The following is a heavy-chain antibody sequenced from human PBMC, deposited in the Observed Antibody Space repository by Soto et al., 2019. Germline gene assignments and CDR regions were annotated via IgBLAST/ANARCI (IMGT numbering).Heavy chain of an antibody. CDR3: ARGGTSMVTRAFDI. CDR1: VGSFSDFY. Sequence: QEQLQQWGAGLLKPSETLSLPCAVYVGSFSDFYWSWIRKPPGRGLEWMGEVNHGGGTNYNPSLRSRVAISVDTSKNQFSLRLSSVTAADTAVYYCARGGTSMVTRAFDIWGQGTMVTVSS. D-gene: IGHD5-18*01. J-gene: IGHJ3*02. V-gene: IGHV4-34*01. CDR2: VNHGGGT.